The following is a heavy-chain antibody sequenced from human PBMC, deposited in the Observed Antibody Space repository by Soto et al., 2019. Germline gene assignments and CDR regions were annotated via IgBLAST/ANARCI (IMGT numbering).Heavy chain of an antibody. V-gene: IGHV3-48*02. CDR2: ISSSSSTI. D-gene: IGHD3-3*01. CDR3: ARESRFLEWLSLNWFDP. J-gene: IGHJ5*02. Sequence: PGGSLKLSCAAPWFSFRSYSMNWVPPAPGKVLEWVSYISSSSSTIYYADSVKGRFTISRDNAKNSLYLQMNSLRDEDTAVYYCARESRFLEWLSLNWFDPWGQGTLVTVSS. CDR1: WFSFRSYS.